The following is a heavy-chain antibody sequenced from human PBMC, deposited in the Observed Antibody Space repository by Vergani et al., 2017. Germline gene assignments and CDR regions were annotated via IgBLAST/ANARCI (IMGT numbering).Heavy chain of an antibody. V-gene: IGHV4-59*01. CDR1: GGSISSYY. CDR3: ARLYYDFWCGRGDWFDP. D-gene: IGHD3-3*01. J-gene: IGHJ5*02. CDR2: IYYSGST. Sequence: QVQLQESGPGLVKPSETLSLTCTVSGGSISSYYWSWIRQPPGKGLEWIGYIYYSGSTNYIPSLKSRVTISVDTSKNQFPLKLSSVTAADTAVYYCARLYYDFWCGRGDWFDPWGQGTLVGVSS.